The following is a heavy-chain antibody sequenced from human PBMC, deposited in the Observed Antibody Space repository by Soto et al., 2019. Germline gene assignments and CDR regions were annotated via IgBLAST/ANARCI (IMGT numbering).Heavy chain of an antibody. V-gene: IGHV1-18*01. CDR2: ISAYNGNT. D-gene: IGHD2-2*01. CDR1: GYTITSYG. CDR3: ARESRIGVEPDAFDI. Sequence: APVKVSRKASGYTITSYGISWVRQAPGQGLEWMGWISAYNGNTNYAQKLQCRVTMTTDTSPSTAYMDLRSLRSDETAVSYLARESRIGVEPDAFDIWGQGTMVTV. J-gene: IGHJ3*02.